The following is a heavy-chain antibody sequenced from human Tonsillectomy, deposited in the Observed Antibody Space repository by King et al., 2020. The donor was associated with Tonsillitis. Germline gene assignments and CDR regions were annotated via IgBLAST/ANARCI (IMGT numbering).Heavy chain of an antibody. CDR2: ISWNSGSI. CDR3: AKGGDSGSGLYGFDP. D-gene: IGHD6-19*01. V-gene: IGHV3-9*01. J-gene: IGHJ5*02. CDR1: GFTLDDYA. Sequence: VQLVESGGGLVQPGRSLRLSCAASGFTLDDYAMHWVRQAPGKGLEWVSGISWNSGSIAYADSVKGRFTISRDNAKNSLYLQMNSLRAEDTALYYCAKGGDSGSGLYGFDPWGQGTLVTVSS.